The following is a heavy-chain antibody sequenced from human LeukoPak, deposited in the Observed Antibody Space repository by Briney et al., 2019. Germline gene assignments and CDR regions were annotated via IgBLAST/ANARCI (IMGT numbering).Heavy chain of an antibody. CDR1: GGSISSGSYY. CDR3: ARRGPHCSGGSCYSGTFDY. Sequence: SETLSLTCTVSGGSISSGSYYWSWIRQPAGKGLEWIGYIYYSGSTNYNPSLKSRVTISVDTSKNQFSLKLSSVTAADTAVYYCARRGPHCSGGSCYSGTFDYWGQGTLVTVSS. D-gene: IGHD2-15*01. V-gene: IGHV4-61*10. CDR2: IYYSGST. J-gene: IGHJ4*02.